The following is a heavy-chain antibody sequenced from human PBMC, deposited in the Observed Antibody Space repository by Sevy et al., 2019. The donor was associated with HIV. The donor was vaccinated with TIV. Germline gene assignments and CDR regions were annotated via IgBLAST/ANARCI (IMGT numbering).Heavy chain of an antibody. V-gene: IGHV3-30*18. Sequence: GGSLRLSCAASGFTFSSYGMHWVRQAPGKGLEWVAVISYDGSNKYYADSVKGRFTISRDNSKNTLYLQMNSLRAEDTAVYYCAKLLDEFDYWGQGTLVTVSS. CDR2: ISYDGSNK. J-gene: IGHJ4*02. CDR1: GFTFSSYG. CDR3: AKLLDEFDY.